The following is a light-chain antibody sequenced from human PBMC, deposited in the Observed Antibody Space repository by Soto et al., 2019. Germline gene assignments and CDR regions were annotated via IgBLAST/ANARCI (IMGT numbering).Light chain of an antibody. J-gene: IGLJ1*01. CDR1: SSDVGGYNY. CDR2: DVS. CDR3: SSYTSSSTYV. Sequence: QSALTQPASVSGSPGQSIPISCTGTSSDVGGYNYVSWYQQHPGKAPKRMIYDVSNRPSGVSNRYSGSKSGNTASLTISGLQAEDEADYYCSSYTSSSTYVFGTGTKLTVL. V-gene: IGLV2-14*01.